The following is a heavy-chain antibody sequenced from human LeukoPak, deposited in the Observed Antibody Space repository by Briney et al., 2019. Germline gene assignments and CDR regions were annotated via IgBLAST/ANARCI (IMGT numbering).Heavy chain of an antibody. V-gene: IGHV3-74*01. D-gene: IGHD6-6*01. CDR2: IKTDGSST. CDR3: VRDALAPRRDFDF. CDR1: GFTFSNHW. J-gene: IGHJ4*02. Sequence: PGGSLRLSCAASGFTFSNHWMDWVRQAPGKGVVWGSRIKTDGSSTTYADSVKGRFTISRDNAKNTLYLQMNGLRAEDTAVYYCVRDALAPRRDFDFWGQGTLVTVCS.